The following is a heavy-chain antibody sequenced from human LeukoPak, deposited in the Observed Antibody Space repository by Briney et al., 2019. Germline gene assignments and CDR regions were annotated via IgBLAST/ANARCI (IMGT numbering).Heavy chain of an antibody. V-gene: IGHV4-4*07. CDR3: ARARGGSGSYGHFDS. Sequence: PSETLSLTCTVSGDSISGDYWTWIRQRAGEGLEWIGRIYTSGSTNYNPSLKSRVTMSVDTSKNQFSLKMSSLTAADTAMYYCARARGGSGSYGHFDSWGQGTLVTVSS. CDR2: IYTSGST. CDR1: GDSISGDY. D-gene: IGHD1-26*01. J-gene: IGHJ4*02.